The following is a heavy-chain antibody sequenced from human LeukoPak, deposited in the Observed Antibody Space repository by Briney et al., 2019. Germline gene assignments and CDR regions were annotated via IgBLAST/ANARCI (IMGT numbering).Heavy chain of an antibody. CDR3: AREGYDSSGYYSSFYFDY. CDR2: ISSSSSYI. V-gene: IGHV3-21*01. D-gene: IGHD3-22*01. J-gene: IGHJ4*02. Sequence: GGSLRLSCAASGFTFSSYSMNWVRQAPGKGLEWVSSISSSSSYIYYADSVKGRFTISRDSAKNSLYLQMNSLRAEDTAVYYCAREGYDSSGYYSSFYFDYWGQGTLVTVSS. CDR1: GFTFSSYS.